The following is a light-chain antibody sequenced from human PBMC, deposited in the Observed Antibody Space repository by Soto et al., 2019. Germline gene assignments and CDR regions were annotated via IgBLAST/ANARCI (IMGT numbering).Light chain of an antibody. CDR1: SSDVGGYNY. Sequence: QSVLTQPASVSGSPGQSITISCTGTSSDVGGYNYVSWYQQHPGKAPKLMIYEVSNRPSGVSNRFSGSKSGNTASLTISGLQAEDEADYYCSSYTSSSNYVLGTGTKVTVL. J-gene: IGLJ1*01. CDR3: SSYTSSSNYV. CDR2: EVS. V-gene: IGLV2-14*01.